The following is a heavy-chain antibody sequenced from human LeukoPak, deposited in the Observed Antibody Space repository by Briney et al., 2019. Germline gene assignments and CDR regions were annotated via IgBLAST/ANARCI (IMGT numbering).Heavy chain of an antibody. D-gene: IGHD2-2*01. Sequence: GGSLRLSCAASGFSFSNYAMSWVRQAPGKGLEWVSGVTSGGGRIYYADFVKGRFTISRDDSKNTLFLQMDSLRVEDTAVYYCAKDRHAPGRYCSSTSCFPFDSWGQGTLVTVSS. CDR2: VTSGGGRI. V-gene: IGHV3-23*01. CDR1: GFSFSNYA. J-gene: IGHJ5*01. CDR3: AKDRHAPGRYCSSTSCFPFDS.